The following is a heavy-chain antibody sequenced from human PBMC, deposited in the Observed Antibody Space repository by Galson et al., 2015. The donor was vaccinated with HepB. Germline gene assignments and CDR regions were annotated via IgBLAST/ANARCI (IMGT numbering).Heavy chain of an antibody. D-gene: IGHD6-13*01. CDR1: GFTFSDYY. V-gene: IGHV3-11*06. CDR2: ISSSGSYT. Sequence: SLRLSCAASGFTFSDYYMSWIRQAPGKGLEWVSYISSSGSYTNYADSVKGRFTISRDNAKNSQYLQMNSLRAEDTAVYYCARAVQQLVLDYWGQGTLVTVSS. J-gene: IGHJ4*02. CDR3: ARAVQQLVLDY.